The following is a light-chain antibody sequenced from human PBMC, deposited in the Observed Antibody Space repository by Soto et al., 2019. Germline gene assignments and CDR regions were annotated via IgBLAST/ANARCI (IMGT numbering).Light chain of an antibody. Sequence: EIVMTQSPATLSVSPGERATLSCRASQSVGSKLAWYQQKLGQAPRLLIYGASTRATGIPARFSDSGSRTEFTLTNSSLQSEDFAIYYRQQCNNWPPMYTFGPGTKLEI. CDR1: QSVGSK. V-gene: IGKV3-15*01. CDR2: GAS. J-gene: IGKJ2*01. CDR3: QQCNNWPPMYT.